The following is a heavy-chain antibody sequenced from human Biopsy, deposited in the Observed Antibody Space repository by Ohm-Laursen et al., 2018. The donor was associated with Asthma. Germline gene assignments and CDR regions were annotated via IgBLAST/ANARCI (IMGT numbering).Heavy chain of an antibody. CDR1: GFTFSDYY. CDR2: ISSSGGTI. Sequence: SLRLSCAASGFTFSDYYMSWIRQAPGKGLEWVSYISSSGGTIYYADSVKGRFTISRDNAQNSLFLQMTSLGAEDTAVYYCASECTVAICPLAYWGQGALVTVSS. V-gene: IGHV3-11*01. CDR3: ASECTVAICPLAY. D-gene: IGHD2-8*02. J-gene: IGHJ4*02.